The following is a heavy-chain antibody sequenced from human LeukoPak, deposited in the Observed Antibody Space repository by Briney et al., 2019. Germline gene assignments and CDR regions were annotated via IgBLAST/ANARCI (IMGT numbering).Heavy chain of an antibody. CDR2: IYYSGST. CDR1: GGSISSYY. Sequence: SETLSLTCTVSGGSISSYYWSWIRQPPGKGLEWIGYIYYSGSTNYNPSLKSRVTISADTSKNQFSLKLSSVTAADTAVYYCARRGSSGWPYYYYGMDVWGQGTTVTVSS. J-gene: IGHJ6*02. D-gene: IGHD6-19*01. CDR3: ARRGSSGWPYYYYGMDV. V-gene: IGHV4-59*01.